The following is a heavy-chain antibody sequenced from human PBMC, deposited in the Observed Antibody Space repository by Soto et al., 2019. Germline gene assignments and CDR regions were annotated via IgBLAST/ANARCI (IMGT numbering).Heavy chain of an antibody. V-gene: IGHV5-51*01. CDR2: IYPGDSDT. J-gene: IGHJ6*02. Sequence: GESLKISCNGSGYSFTSYWIGWVRQMPGKGLEWMGNIYPGDSDTRYSPSFQGQVTISADKSISTAYLQRSSLKASDTAMYYCARHSGYYDFWSGYYPRLTNYYYGMDVWGQGTTVTVSS. CDR1: GYSFTSYW. CDR3: ARHSGYYDFWSGYYPRLTNYYYGMDV. D-gene: IGHD3-3*01.